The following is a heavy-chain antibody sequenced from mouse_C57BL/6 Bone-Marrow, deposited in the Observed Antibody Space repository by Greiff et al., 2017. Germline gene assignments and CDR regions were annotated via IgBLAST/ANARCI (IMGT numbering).Heavy chain of an antibody. CDR2: ISSGSSTI. V-gene: IGHV5-17*01. J-gene: IGHJ1*03. CDR1: GFTFSDYG. D-gene: IGHD3-1*01. CDR3: ARPGHWYFDV. Sequence: VQLQQSGGGLVKPGGSLKLSCAASGFTFSDYGMHWVRQAPEKGLEWVAYISSGSSTIYYADTVKGRFTISRDNAKNTLFLQMTSLRSEDTAMYYCARPGHWYFDVWGTGTTVTVSS.